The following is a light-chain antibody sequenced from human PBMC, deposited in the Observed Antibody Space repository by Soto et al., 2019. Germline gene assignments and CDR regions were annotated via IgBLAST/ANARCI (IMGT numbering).Light chain of an antibody. CDR2: GIS. CDR3: QSYDSSLSGYV. CDR1: SSNIGAGYD. J-gene: IGLJ1*01. V-gene: IGLV1-40*01. Sequence: QSALTQPPSVSGAPGQRATISCPGSSSNIGAGYDVHWYQQLPGTAPKLLIYGISNRPSGVPDRFSGSKSGTSASLAITGLQAEDEADYYCQSYDSSLSGYVFGPGTKVTVL.